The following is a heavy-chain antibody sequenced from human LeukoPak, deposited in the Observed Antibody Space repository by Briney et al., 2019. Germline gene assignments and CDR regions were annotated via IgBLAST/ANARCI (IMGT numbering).Heavy chain of an antibody. V-gene: IGHV4-39*01. CDR2: IYYSGTT. Sequence: SETLSLTCTVSGASISSVSNYWGWIRQPPGKGLEWIGSIYYSGTTYYNPSLKSRVTISFDTSKNEFSLKLNSVTAADAAVYYCARHGYDYGDYQYYYYMDVWGKGTTVVISS. J-gene: IGHJ6*03. CDR1: GASISSVSNY. CDR3: ARHGYDYGDYQYYYYMDV. D-gene: IGHD4-17*01.